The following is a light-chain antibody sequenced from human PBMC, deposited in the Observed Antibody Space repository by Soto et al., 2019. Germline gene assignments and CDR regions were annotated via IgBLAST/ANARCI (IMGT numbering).Light chain of an antibody. CDR2: DAS. Sequence: EIMMTQSPATVSVSPGERATLSCRASQSIRTNVAWYQQKPGQALRLLIYDASTRATGLSSRFSGSGSGTEFTLTIGSLQSEDVAIYYCQQYNDWPPLTFCGGTRLEI. J-gene: IGKJ4*01. CDR1: QSIRTN. CDR3: QQYNDWPPLT. V-gene: IGKV3-15*01.